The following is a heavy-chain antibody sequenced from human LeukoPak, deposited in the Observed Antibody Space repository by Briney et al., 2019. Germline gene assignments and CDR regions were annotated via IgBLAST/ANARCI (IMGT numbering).Heavy chain of an antibody. CDR1: GYTFTSYA. J-gene: IGHJ4*02. V-gene: IGHV7-4-1*02. D-gene: IGHD2-15*01. Sequence: ASVKVSCKASGYTFTSYAMNWVRQAPGQGLEWMGWINTNTGNPTYAQGFTGRFVFSLDTSVSTAYLQISSLKAEDTAVYYCARDHAAAGTICSGGSCYYEINYFDYWGQGTLVTVSS. CDR3: ARDHAAAGTICSGGSCYYEINYFDY. CDR2: INTNTGNP.